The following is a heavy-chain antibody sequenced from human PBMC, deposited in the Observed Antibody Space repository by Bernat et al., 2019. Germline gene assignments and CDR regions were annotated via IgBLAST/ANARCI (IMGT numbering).Heavy chain of an antibody. CDR3: ARTPLYSYHPWYFDY. CDR2: ISAYNGNT. D-gene: IGHD5-24*01. J-gene: IGHJ4*02. Sequence: QVQLVQSGAEVKKPGASVTVSCKASGYTFTNYGINWVRRAPGQGLEWMGWISAYNGNTNYAQKLQGRVTMTTDTSTSTAYMELRRLRSDDTAVYYCARTPLYSYHPWYFDYWGQGTLVTVSS. CDR1: GYTFTNYG. V-gene: IGHV1-18*01.